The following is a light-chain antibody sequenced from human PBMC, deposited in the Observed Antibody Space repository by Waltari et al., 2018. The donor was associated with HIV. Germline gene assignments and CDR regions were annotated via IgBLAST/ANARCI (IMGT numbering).Light chain of an antibody. CDR3: QQTYTSPTT. CDR2: GGS. V-gene: IGKV1-39*01. Sequence: IQMTQSPPSLSASLGDSVTISGPSLQTISSSLHWYRQRSGSAPHVIIFGGSNLQGGVPPRFSARGAGTDVTLTIANLHPEDFATDFWQQTYTSPTTFGPGTRLEIK. J-gene: IGKJ5*01. CDR1: QTISSS.